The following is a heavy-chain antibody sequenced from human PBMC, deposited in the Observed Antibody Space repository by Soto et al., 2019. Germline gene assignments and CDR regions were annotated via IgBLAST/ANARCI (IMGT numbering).Heavy chain of an antibody. CDR2: INHSGST. CDR3: ARGHLDYDFWSGYYRFDY. CDR1: GGSFSGYY. V-gene: IGHV4-34*01. J-gene: IGHJ4*02. D-gene: IGHD3-3*01. Sequence: SETLSLTCAVYGGSFSGYYWSWIRQPPGKGLEWIGEINHSGSTNYNPSLKSRVIISVDTSKNQFSLKLSSVTAADTAVYYCARGHLDYDFWSGYYRFDYWGQGTLVTVSS.